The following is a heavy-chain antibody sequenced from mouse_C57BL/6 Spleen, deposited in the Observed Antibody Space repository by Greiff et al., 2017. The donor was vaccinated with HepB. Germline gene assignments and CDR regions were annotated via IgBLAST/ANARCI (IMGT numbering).Heavy chain of an antibody. CDR1: GYSFTGYY. J-gene: IGHJ4*01. CDR2: INPSTGGT. CDR3: ARSRSDYYGSSGAMDY. D-gene: IGHD1-1*01. V-gene: IGHV1-42*01. Sequence: EVQLQQSGPELVKPGASVKISCKASGYSFTGYYMNWVKQSPEKSLEWIGVINPSTGGTTYNQKFKAKATLTVDKSSSTAYMQLKSLTSEDSAVYYCARSRSDYYGSSGAMDYWGQGTSVTVSS.